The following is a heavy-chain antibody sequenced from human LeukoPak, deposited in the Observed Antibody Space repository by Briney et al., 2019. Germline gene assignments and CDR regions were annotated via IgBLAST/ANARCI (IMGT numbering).Heavy chain of an antibody. J-gene: IGHJ4*02. V-gene: IGHV1-69*13. D-gene: IGHD4-17*01. Sequence: ASVKVSCKASGGTFSSYAISWVRQAPGQGLEWMGGIIPIFGTANYAQKFQGRVTITADESTSTAYMELSSLRSEDTAVYYCARVQVTTLERGVYYFDCWGQGTLVTVSS. CDR2: IIPIFGTA. CDR3: ARVQVTTLERGVYYFDC. CDR1: GGTFSSYA.